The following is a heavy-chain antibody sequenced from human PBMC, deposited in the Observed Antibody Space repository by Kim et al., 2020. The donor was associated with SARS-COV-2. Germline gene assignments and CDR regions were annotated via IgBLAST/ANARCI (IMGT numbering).Heavy chain of an antibody. CDR2: ISGSGGRT. CDR1: GFTFSSYA. Sequence: GGSLRLSCAASGFTFSSYAMSWVRQAPGKGLEWVSAISGSGGRTYYADSVKGRFTISRDNSKNTLYLQMNSLRAEDTAVYYCAKDPSGSYINNWFDPWGQGTLVTVSS. CDR3: AKDPSGSYINNWFDP. J-gene: IGHJ5*02. D-gene: IGHD1-26*01. V-gene: IGHV3-23*01.